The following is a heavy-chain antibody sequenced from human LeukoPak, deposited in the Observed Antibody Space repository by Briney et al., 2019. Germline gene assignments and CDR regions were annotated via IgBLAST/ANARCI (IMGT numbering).Heavy chain of an antibody. V-gene: IGHV3-23*01. CDR3: ATNVDTAMVTTLTFDY. J-gene: IGHJ4*02. CDR1: GFTFSGYA. Sequence: GGSLRLSCAASGFTFSGYAMNWVRQAPGKGLEWVSAISGSGGSTYYADSVKGRFTISRDNSKNTLYLQMNSLRAEDTAVYYCATNVDTAMVTTLTFDYWGQGTLVTVSS. D-gene: IGHD5-18*01. CDR2: ISGSGGST.